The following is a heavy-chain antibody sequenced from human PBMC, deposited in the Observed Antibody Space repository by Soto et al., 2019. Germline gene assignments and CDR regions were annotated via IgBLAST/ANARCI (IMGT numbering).Heavy chain of an antibody. D-gene: IGHD6-6*01. CDR1: GFTFSDYE. CDR2: ISSSGSTM. V-gene: IGHV3-48*03. Sequence: PGGSLRLSCADSGFTFSDYEMHWVRQAPGKGLEWVAYISSSGSTMYYADSVKGRFTISRDNTKNSLYLQMNSLRAEDTAVYYCAGSTARLTGLSMMLSNWFDPWGHVTLVTVSS. CDR3: AGSTARLTGLSMMLSNWFDP. J-gene: IGHJ5*02.